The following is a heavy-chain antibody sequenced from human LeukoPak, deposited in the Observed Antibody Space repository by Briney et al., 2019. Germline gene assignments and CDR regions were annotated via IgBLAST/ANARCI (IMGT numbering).Heavy chain of an antibody. CDR2: ISSSSSTI. J-gene: IGHJ4*02. V-gene: IGHV3-48*01. D-gene: IGHD5-12*01. CDR1: GFTSSSYS. CDR3: ARVVGYGVDY. Sequence: GGSLRLSCAASGFTSSSYSMNWVRQAPGKGLEWGSYISSSSSTIYYADSVKGRFTISRDNAKNSLYLQMNSLRAEDTAVYYCARVVGYGVDYWGQGTLVTVSS.